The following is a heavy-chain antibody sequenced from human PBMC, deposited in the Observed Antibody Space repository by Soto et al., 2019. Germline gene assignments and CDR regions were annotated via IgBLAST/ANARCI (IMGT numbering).Heavy chain of an antibody. CDR1: GFTFSDYY. Sequence: GGSLRLSCAASGFTFSDYYMSWIRQAPGKGLEWVSYISSSSSYTNYADSVKGRFTISRDNAKNSLYLQMNSLRAEDTAVYYCARDRLEWELRYYYYGMDVWGQGTTVTVSS. J-gene: IGHJ6*02. V-gene: IGHV3-11*06. CDR3: ARDRLEWELRYYYYGMDV. D-gene: IGHD1-26*01. CDR2: ISSSSSYT.